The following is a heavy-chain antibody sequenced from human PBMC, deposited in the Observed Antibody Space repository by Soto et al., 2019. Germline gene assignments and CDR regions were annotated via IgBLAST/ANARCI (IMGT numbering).Heavy chain of an antibody. CDR1: AFTFTDHY. CDR2: MSASGSNE. V-gene: IGHV3-11*01. J-gene: IGHJ6*02. D-gene: IGHD3-10*01. Sequence: AGSLTLSCAPSAFTFTDHYMAWIRQAPGKGLEIVAHMSASGSNEHYRDSVKRIFSIFRENSKNLLFLQMFFLRAEDTAVYYCAREISYVSGCHLYYAMDVLGQGTAVTVSS. CDR3: AREISYVSGCHLYYAMDV.